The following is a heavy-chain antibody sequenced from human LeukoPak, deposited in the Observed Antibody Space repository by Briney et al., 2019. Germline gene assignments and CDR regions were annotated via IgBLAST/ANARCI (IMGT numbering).Heavy chain of an antibody. D-gene: IGHD6-19*01. CDR2: FDPEDGET. CDR3: ARGWSRYSSGWKYYFDY. CDR1: GYTLTELS. V-gene: IGHV1-24*01. J-gene: IGHJ4*02. Sequence: ASVKVSCKASGYTLTELSMHWVRQAPGKGLEWMGGFDPEDGETIYAQKFQGRVTMTEDTSTDTAYMELSSLRSDDTAVYYCARGWSRYSSGWKYYFDYWGQGTLVTVSS.